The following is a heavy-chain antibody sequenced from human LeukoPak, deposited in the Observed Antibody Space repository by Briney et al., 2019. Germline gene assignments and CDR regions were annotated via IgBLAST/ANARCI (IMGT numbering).Heavy chain of an antibody. Sequence: PSETLSLTCAVSGYSISSGYYWGWIRQPPGKGLEWIGSIYHSGSTYYNPSLKSRVTISVDTSKNRFSLKLSSVTAADTAVYYCARLPSGSYSSQGTLVTVSS. D-gene: IGHD1-26*01. V-gene: IGHV4-38-2*01. J-gene: IGHJ4*02. CDR2: IYHSGST. CDR3: ARLPSGSY. CDR1: GYSISSGYY.